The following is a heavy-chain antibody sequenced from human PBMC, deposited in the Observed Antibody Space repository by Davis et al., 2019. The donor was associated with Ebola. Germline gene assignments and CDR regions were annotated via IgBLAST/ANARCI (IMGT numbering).Heavy chain of an antibody. CDR1: GYSFTDFA. V-gene: IGHV7-4-1*02. J-gene: IGHJ4*02. CDR2: ITTNTESP. CDR3: ARGMGELALN. Sequence: AASVKVSCKASGYSFTDFAINWLRQALGQRFEWLGWITTNTESPTYARGFSERFVFSLDTSVDTAFLQINNLRAEDTAIYYCARGMGELALNWGQGTLVTVSS. D-gene: IGHD3-16*01.